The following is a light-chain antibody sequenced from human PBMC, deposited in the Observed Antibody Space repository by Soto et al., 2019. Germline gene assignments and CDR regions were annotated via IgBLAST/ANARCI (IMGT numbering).Light chain of an antibody. CDR2: GAS. V-gene: IGKV3-20*01. J-gene: IGKJ1*01. CDR1: QSVPSNY. CDR3: QRYGGPSWT. Sequence: EIVLTQSPGTLSLSPGERATLSCRASQSVPSNYLAWYQQKPGQAPRLLIFGASNRATGIPDKFSASGSGTDFTLTISRLEPDDFAVYYCQRYGGPSWTFGQGTRVEIK.